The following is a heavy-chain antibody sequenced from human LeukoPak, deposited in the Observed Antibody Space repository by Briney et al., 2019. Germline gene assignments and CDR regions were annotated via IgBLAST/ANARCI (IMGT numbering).Heavy chain of an antibody. CDR2: IYYSGGT. J-gene: IGHJ4*02. D-gene: IGHD1-26*01. CDR3: AREWELLDY. CDR1: GGSISSSSYY. V-gene: IGHV4-39*07. Sequence: SETLSLTCTVSGGSISSSSYYWGWIRQPPGKGLEWIGSIYYSGGTYYNPSLKSRVTISVDTSKNQFSLKLSSVTAADTAVYYRAREWELLDYWGQGTLVTVSS.